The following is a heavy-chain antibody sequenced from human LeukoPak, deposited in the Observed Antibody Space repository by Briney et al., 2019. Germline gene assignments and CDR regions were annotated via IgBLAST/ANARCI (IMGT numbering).Heavy chain of an antibody. Sequence: SETLFLTCAVYAESFDGYYWGWIRQPPGKGLEWIGEINHSGSTNYNPSLKSRATLSVDTSTKQFSLRLRSVTAADTAVYYCARLAGCKDGSCSWPLDYWGQGTVVTVSS. J-gene: IGHJ4*02. D-gene: IGHD2-15*01. CDR1: AESFDGYY. V-gene: IGHV4-34*01. CDR2: INHSGST. CDR3: ARLAGCKDGSCSWPLDY.